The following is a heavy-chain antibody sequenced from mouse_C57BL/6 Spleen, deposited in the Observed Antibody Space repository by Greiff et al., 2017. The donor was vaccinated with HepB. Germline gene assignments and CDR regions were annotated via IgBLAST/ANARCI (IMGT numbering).Heavy chain of an antibody. CDR2: IHPNSGST. CDR3: ARPVWLRRAFDY. V-gene: IGHV1-64*01. D-gene: IGHD2-2*01. CDR1: GYTFTSYW. Sequence: QVQLQQSGAELVKPGASVKLSCKASGYTFTSYWMHWVKQRPGQGLEWIGMIHPNSGSTNYNEKFKSKATLTVDKSTSTAYMQLSSLTSEDSAVYYCARPVWLRRAFDYWGQGTTLTVSS. J-gene: IGHJ2*01.